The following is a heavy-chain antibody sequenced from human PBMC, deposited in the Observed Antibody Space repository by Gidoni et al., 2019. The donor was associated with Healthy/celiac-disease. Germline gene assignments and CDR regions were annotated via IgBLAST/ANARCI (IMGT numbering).Heavy chain of an antibody. CDR3: AKDFRGDGYNWVDY. Sequence: QVQLVESGGGLVQPGRSLRLSCAASGFTFSSYGMHWVRHAPGKGLEWVAVISYDGSNKYYADSVKGRFTISRDNSKNTLYLQINSLRAEDTAVYYCAKDFRGDGYNWVDYWGQGTLVTVSS. V-gene: IGHV3-30*18. CDR1: GFTFSSYG. CDR2: ISYDGSNK. D-gene: IGHD5-12*01. J-gene: IGHJ4*02.